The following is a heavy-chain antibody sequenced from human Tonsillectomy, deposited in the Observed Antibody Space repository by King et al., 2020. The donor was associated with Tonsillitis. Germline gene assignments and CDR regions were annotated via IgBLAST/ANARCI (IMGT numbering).Heavy chain of an antibody. CDR1: GGSISSSNW. D-gene: IGHD2-2*01. CDR2: IYHSGST. Sequence: QLQESGPGLVKPSGTLSLTCAVSGGSISSSNWWSWVRQPPGKGLEWIGEIYHSGSTSYNPSLKSRVTISVDKSKNQFSLKLSSVTAADTAVDYCAREYAAEKDFFGLDVWGQGTTVTVSS. J-gene: IGHJ6*02. V-gene: IGHV4-4*02. CDR3: AREYAAEKDFFGLDV.